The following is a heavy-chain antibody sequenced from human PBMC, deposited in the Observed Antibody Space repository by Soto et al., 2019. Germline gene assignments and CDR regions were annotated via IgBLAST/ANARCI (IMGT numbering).Heavy chain of an antibody. CDR3: AGVVAQRSRGDAFDV. D-gene: IGHD2-21*01. CDR2: ISATGGNT. Sequence: EIQLLESGGNLVQPGGSLRLSCAASGFTFNIYAMTWVRQAPGKGLDWVSTISATGGNTSYADSVKGRFTISRTNSKNTVYLEMNSLRAEDTAVYYCAGVVAQRSRGDAFDVWGQGTMVNVSS. J-gene: IGHJ3*01. V-gene: IGHV3-23*01. CDR1: GFTFNIYA.